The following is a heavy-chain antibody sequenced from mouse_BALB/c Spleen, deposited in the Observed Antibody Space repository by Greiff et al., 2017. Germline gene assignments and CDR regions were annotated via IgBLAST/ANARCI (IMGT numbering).Heavy chain of an antibody. V-gene: IGHV1-9*01. CDR3: ARGMDVRPRYFDV. J-gene: IGHJ1*01. CDR1: GYTFSSYW. CDR2: ILPGSGST. D-gene: IGHD2-14*01. Sequence: QVQLKQSGAELMKPGASVKISCKATGYTFSSYWIEWVKQRPGHGLEWIGEILPGSGSTNYNEKFKGKATFTADTSSNTAYMQLSSLTSEDSAVYYCARGMDVRPRYFDVWGAGTTVTVSS.